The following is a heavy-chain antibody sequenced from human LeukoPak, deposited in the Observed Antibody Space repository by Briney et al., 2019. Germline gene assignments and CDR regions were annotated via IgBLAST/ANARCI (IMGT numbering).Heavy chain of an antibody. Sequence: SVKVSCKASGGTFSSYAISWVRQAPGQGLEWMGGIILIFGTANYAQKFQGRVTITADESTSTAYMELSSLRFEDTAVYYCARDRRFGVSNPQLHTYYYGMDVWGQGTTVTVSS. V-gene: IGHV1-69*13. CDR1: GGTFSSYA. CDR2: IILIFGTA. D-gene: IGHD3-16*01. J-gene: IGHJ6*02. CDR3: ARDRRFGVSNPQLHTYYYGMDV.